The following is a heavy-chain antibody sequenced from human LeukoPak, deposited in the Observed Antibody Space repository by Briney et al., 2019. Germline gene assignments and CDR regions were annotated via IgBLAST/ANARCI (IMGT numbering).Heavy chain of an antibody. D-gene: IGHD6-13*01. V-gene: IGHV4-4*07. CDR2: IYTSGST. CDR1: GGSISSYY. J-gene: IGHJ6*03. Sequence: PSETLSLTCTVSGGSISSYYWSWIRQPAGKGLEWIGRIYTSGSTNYNPSPKSRVTMSVDTSKNQFSLKLSSVTAADTAVYYCAGDGEQQLVHPTQYYYYMDVWGKGTTVTVSS. CDR3: AGDGEQQLVHPTQYYYYMDV.